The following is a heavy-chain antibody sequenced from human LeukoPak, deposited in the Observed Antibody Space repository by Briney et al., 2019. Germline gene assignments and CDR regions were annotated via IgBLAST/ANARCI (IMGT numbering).Heavy chain of an antibody. CDR2: INPSGDGT. CDR3: AKETPNTGWFDP. Sequence: AXVKVSCKASGHTFTTYYVHLVRQAPGQGLEWMGVINPSGDGTNYPQRFQGRVTLTRDTSTSTVYMELSSLRSEDTAIYYCAKETPNTGWFDPWGQGTLVTVSS. J-gene: IGHJ5*02. V-gene: IGHV1-46*01. CDR1: GHTFTTYY. D-gene: IGHD1-14*01.